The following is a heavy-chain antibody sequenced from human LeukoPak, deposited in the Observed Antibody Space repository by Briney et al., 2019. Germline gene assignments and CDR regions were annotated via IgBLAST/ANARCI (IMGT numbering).Heavy chain of an antibody. J-gene: IGHJ4*02. D-gene: IGHD6-13*01. V-gene: IGHV3-30*18. CDR1: GFTFSSYG. Sequence: PRGSLRLSCAASGFTFSSYGMHWVRQAPGKGLEWVAVISYDGSNKYYADSVKGRFTISRDNSKNALYLQMNSLRAEDTAVYYCAKAIAAVGLDYWVQATVDTVPS. CDR3: AKAIAAVGLDY. CDR2: ISYDGSNK.